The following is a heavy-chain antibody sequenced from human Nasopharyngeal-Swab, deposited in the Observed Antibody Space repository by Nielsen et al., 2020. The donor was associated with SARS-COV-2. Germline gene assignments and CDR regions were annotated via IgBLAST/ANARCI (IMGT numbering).Heavy chain of an antibody. J-gene: IGHJ6*02. CDR1: GFTFSSYG. CDR3: AKDRVGPDILTGYLSGNPYPDYYYYYGMDV. V-gene: IGHV3-30*18. D-gene: IGHD3-9*01. CDR2: ITYDGSNN. Sequence: GGSLPLSCAASGFTFSSYGMHWVRQAPGKGLEWVAVITYDGSNNYYADSVNGRFTISRDNSKNTLYLQINSLRAEDTAVYYCAKDRVGPDILTGYLSGNPYPDYYYYYGMDVWGQGTTVTVSS.